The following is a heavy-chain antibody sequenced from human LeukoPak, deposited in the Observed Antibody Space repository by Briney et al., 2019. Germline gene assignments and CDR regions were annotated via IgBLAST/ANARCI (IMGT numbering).Heavy chain of an antibody. CDR3: VRPRDATIVFSPLEY. CDR2: IRSKAYGGTT. J-gene: IGHJ4*02. D-gene: IGHD3-22*01. V-gene: IGHV3-49*04. CDR1: GVLSDDYS. Sequence: TGGSLRLSCSVSGVLSDDYSMSWVRQAPGKGLEWVGLIRSKAYGGTTEYAASVTGRFSISRDNSKSLVYLQMHSLRVDDTALYFCVRPRDATIVFSPLEYWGRGSLVTVSS.